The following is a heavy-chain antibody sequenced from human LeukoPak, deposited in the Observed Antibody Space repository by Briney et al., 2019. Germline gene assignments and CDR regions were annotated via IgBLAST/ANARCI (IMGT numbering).Heavy chain of an antibody. J-gene: IGHJ4*02. CDR3: ARVRGVRGVISW. CDR2: INPNSGGT. V-gene: IGHV1-2*02. CDR1: GCTFTGYY. Sequence: GASVKVSCKASGCTFTGYYMHWVRQAPGQGLEWMGWINPNSGGTNYAQKFQGRVTMTRDTSISTAYMELSRLRSDDTAVYYCARVRGVRGVISWWGQGTLVTVSS. D-gene: IGHD3-10*01.